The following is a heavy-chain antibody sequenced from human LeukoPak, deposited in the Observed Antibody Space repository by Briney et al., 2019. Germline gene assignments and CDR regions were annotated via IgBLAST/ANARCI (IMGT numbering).Heavy chain of an antibody. J-gene: IGHJ5*02. Sequence: GSLRLSCAASGFTFSNYGMTWIRQPPGKGLEWIGSIYYSGSTYYNPSLKSRVTISVDTSKNQFSLKLSSVTAADTAVYYCARVSHGAWGWWFDPWGQGTLVTVSS. CDR2: IYYSGST. V-gene: IGHV4-38-2*01. CDR3: ARVSHGAWGWWFDP. CDR1: GFTFSNYG. D-gene: IGHD3-16*01.